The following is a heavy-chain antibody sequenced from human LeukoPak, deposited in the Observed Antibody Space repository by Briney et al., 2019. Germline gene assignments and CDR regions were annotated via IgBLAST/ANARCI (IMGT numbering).Heavy chain of an antibody. Sequence: PGGSLRLSCAASGFTFSTYDMNWVRQAPGKGLEWVSSISSSGSYIYYADSLKGRFAISRDNAKNSLYLQMNNLRAEDTAVYYCAREDASSLDYWGQGILVTVSS. CDR2: ISSSGSYI. CDR3: AREDASSLDY. CDR1: GFTFSTYD. J-gene: IGHJ4*02. V-gene: IGHV3-21*06. D-gene: IGHD6-13*01.